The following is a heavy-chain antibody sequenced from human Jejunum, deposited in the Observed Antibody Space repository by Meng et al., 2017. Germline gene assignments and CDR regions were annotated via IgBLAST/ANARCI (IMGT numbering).Heavy chain of an antibody. D-gene: IGHD1-7*01. CDR3: ARLGITETIGGFDP. V-gene: IGHV4-31*03. J-gene: IGHJ5*02. CDR2: IYYTGST. CDR1: GGSLRTGAYY. Sequence: QAHVQESGPGLVKPSQTLSLTCTVSGGSLRTGAYYWSWIRQHPGKGLEWIGYIYYTGSTFYNPSLKSRVSISLETSKNQFSLKVTSVTAADTAFYYCARLGITETIGGFDPWGQGILVTVSS.